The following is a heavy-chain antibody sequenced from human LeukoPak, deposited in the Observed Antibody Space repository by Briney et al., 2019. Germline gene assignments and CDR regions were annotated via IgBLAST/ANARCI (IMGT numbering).Heavy chain of an antibody. Sequence: GGSLRLSCAASGFTVSSYGMHWVRQAPGKGLEWVAVISYDGSNKYYADSVKGRFTISRDNSKNTLYLQMNSLRAEDTAVYYCAKVQYSSGWYAGFDYWGQGTLVTVSS. D-gene: IGHD6-19*01. J-gene: IGHJ4*02. CDR3: AKVQYSSGWYAGFDY. CDR2: ISYDGSNK. V-gene: IGHV3-30*18. CDR1: GFTVSSYG.